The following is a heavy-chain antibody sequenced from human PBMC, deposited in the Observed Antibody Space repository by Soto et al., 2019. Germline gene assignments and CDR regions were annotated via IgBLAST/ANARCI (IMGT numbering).Heavy chain of an antibody. Sequence: SETLSLTCTVSGGSISSGGYYWGWIRQHPGKGLEWIGYIYYSGSTYYNPSLKSRVTISVDTSKNQFSLKLSSVNAADTAVYYCAREIVVPAAYWCDTWGQGTRVTVSS. CDR3: AREIVVPAAYWCDT. CDR2: IYYSGST. J-gene: IGHJ5*02. V-gene: IGHV4-31*03. D-gene: IGHD2-2*01. CDR1: GGSISSGGYY.